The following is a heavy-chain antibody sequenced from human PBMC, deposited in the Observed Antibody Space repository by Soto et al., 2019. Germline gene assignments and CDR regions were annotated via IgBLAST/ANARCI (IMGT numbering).Heavy chain of an antibody. Sequence: SETLSLTCTVSGGSISSGDYYWSWIRQPPGKGLEWIGYIYYSGSTYYNPSLKSRVTISVDTSKNQFSLKLSSVTAADTAVYYCARLRIATNNYKWFDPWGQGTLVTVSS. CDR2: IYYSGST. D-gene: IGHD2-21*01. V-gene: IGHV4-30-4*01. CDR1: GGSISSGDYY. CDR3: ARLRIATNNYKWFDP. J-gene: IGHJ5*02.